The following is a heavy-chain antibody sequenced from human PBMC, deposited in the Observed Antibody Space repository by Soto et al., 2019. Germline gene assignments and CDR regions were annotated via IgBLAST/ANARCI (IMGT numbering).Heavy chain of an antibody. CDR1: GFTFSSYA. Sequence: VGSLRLSCSASGFTFSSYAMHWVRHAPGKGLEYVSGVRGNGDPPFYADSVKGRFTISRDNSKNTLYLQMSSLSADDTAVYYCVKSRGGNNFDFFDWGQGALVTVSS. J-gene: IGHJ4*02. V-gene: IGHV3-64D*06. CDR2: VRGNGDPP. CDR3: VKSRGGNNFDFFD. D-gene: IGHD5-12*01.